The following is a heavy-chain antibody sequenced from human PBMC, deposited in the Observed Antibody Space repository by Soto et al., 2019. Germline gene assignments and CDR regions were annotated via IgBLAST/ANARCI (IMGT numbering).Heavy chain of an antibody. D-gene: IGHD6-19*01. V-gene: IGHV4-39*01. CDR2: IYYSGST. CDR1: GGSISSSSYY. CDR3: AKATPSSGWKNDAFDI. J-gene: IGHJ3*02. Sequence: QLQLQESGPGLVKPSETLSLTCTVSGGSISSSSYYWGWIRQPPGKGLEWIGSIYYSGSTYYNPSLKSRVTISVDTSKNQFSLKLSSVTAADTAVYYCAKATPSSGWKNDAFDIWAKGQWSPSLQ.